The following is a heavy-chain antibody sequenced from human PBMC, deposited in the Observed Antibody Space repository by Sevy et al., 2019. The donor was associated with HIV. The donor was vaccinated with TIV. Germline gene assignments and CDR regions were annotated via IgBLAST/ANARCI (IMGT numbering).Heavy chain of an antibody. J-gene: IGHJ3*02. CDR3: ARDNQYYYDSSGKDAFDI. CDR2: IYTSGST. Sequence: SETLSLTCTVSGGSISSYYWSWIRQPAGKGLEWIGRIYTSGSTNYNPSLKSRVTMSVDTSKNQFSLKLSSVTAADTAVYYCARDNQYYYDSSGKDAFDIWGQGIMVTVSS. D-gene: IGHD3-22*01. CDR1: GGSISSYY. V-gene: IGHV4-4*07.